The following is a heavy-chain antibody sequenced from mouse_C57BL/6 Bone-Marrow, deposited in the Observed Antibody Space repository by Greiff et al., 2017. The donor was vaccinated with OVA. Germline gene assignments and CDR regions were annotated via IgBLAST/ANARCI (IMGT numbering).Heavy chain of an antibody. CDR1: GYSITSGYY. J-gene: IGHJ3*01. Sequence: EVQLVESGPGLVKPSQSLSLTCSVTGYSITSGYYWNWIRQFPGNKLEWMGYISYDGSNNYNPSLKNRISITRDTSKNQFFLKLNSVTTEDTATYYCARDHYGSSRAWFAYWGQGTLVTVSA. CDR2: ISYDGSN. D-gene: IGHD1-1*01. V-gene: IGHV3-6*01. CDR3: ARDHYGSSRAWFAY.